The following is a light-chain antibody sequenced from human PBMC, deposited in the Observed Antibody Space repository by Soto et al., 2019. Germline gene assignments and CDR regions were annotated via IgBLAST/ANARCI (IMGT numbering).Light chain of an antibody. V-gene: IGKV1-5*03. CDR1: QSVDTW. J-gene: IGKJ1*01. CDR3: QHYNDYSRV. Sequence: DIQMTQSPSTLSASIGDTVTITCRTSQSVDTWLAWYQHTAGKAPKLLIYRASSLATGVPSRFSGSESGTAFTLTITSLQPDDFATYYCQHYNDYSRVFGQGTQVEI. CDR2: RAS.